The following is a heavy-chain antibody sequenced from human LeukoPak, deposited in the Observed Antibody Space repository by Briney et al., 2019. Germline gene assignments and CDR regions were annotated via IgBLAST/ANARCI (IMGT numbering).Heavy chain of an antibody. Sequence: ASVKVSCKASGYTFTSYGISWVRQAPGQGLEWTGWISAYNGNTNYAQKLQGRVTMTTDTSTSTAYMELRSLRSDDTAVYYCARVKGGGPVRLGELSQRNWFDPWGQGTLVTVSS. CDR3: ARVKGGGPVRLGELSQRNWFDP. V-gene: IGHV1-18*01. CDR2: ISAYNGNT. D-gene: IGHD3-16*02. J-gene: IGHJ5*02. CDR1: GYTFTSYG.